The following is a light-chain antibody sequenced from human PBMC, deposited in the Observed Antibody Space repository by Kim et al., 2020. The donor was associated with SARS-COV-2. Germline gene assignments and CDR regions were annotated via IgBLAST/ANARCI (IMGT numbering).Light chain of an antibody. Sequence: QKVTVSCSGSTSNIGNNYVSWYQQLPGTAPKLLIYDNDKRPSGIPDRFSGSKSGTSATLGITGLQTGDEADYYCGTWDSSLSAGVFGTGTKVTVL. CDR3: GTWDSSLSAGV. CDR2: DND. CDR1: TSNIGNNY. J-gene: IGLJ1*01. V-gene: IGLV1-51*01.